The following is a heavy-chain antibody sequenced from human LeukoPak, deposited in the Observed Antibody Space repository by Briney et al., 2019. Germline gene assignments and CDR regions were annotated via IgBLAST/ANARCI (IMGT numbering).Heavy chain of an antibody. CDR3: ARLPLTARLHFEY. Sequence: PEGSLRLSCAASGFTFNTYWMSWVRQAPGKGLEWVANIKEDGSEKYYVDFVKGRFTISRDNAKNSLYLQMNSLRVEDTAVYYCARLPLTARLHFEYWGQGTLVTVSS. J-gene: IGHJ4*02. CDR1: GFTFNTYW. V-gene: IGHV3-7*05. CDR2: IKEDGSEK. D-gene: IGHD5-12*01.